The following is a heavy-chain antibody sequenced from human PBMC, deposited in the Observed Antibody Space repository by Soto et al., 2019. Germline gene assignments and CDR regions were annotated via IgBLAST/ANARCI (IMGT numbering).Heavy chain of an antibody. CDR3: ARHWTKYCSSTSCSYYYYYMDV. V-gene: IGHV5-51*01. CDR2: IYPGDSDT. D-gene: IGHD2-2*01. J-gene: IGHJ6*03. Sequence: GESLKISCKGSGYSLTSYWIGWVRQMPGKGLEWMGIIYPGDSDTRYSPSFQGQVTISADKSISTAYLQWSSLKASDTAMYYCARHWTKYCSSTSCSYYYYYMDVWGKGTTVTVSS. CDR1: GYSLTSYW.